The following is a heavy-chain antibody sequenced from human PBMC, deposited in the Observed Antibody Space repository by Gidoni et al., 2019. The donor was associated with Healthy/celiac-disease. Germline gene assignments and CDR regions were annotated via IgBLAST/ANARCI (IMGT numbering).Heavy chain of an antibody. D-gene: IGHD5-12*01. V-gene: IGHV3-21*01. Sequence: EVQLVESGGGLVKPGGSLRLSCAASGFTFSSYSMNWVRPAPGKGLEWVSSSSSSSSYIYYAGSVKGRFTISRDNAKNSLYLEMNSLRAEDTAVYYCARYRSWDGYNYGFDYLGQGTLVTVSS. CDR2: SSSSSSYI. CDR3: ARYRSWDGYNYGFDY. J-gene: IGHJ4*02. CDR1: GFTFSSYS.